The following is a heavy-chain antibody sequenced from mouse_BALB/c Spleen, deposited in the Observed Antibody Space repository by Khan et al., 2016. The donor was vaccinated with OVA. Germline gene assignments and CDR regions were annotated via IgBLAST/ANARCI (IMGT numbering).Heavy chain of an antibody. V-gene: IGHV5-4*02. CDR1: GFTFSDYY. D-gene: IGHD2-13*01. J-gene: IGHJ3*01. CDR2: ISDGGSYT. Sequence: EVELVESGGGLVKPGGSLKLSCAASGFTFSDYYMYWVRQTPEKRLEWVATISDGGSYTYYPDRVKVRFTISRDDAKNNLYLQMSSLKSEDTAMYYCARGYYGDPFAYWGQGTLVTVSA. CDR3: ARGYYGDPFAY.